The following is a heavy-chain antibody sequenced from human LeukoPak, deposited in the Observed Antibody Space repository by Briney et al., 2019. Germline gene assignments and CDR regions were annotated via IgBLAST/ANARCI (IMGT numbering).Heavy chain of an antibody. V-gene: IGHV4-59*08. D-gene: IGHD1-26*01. J-gene: IGHJ4*02. CDR3: ARRRGSYPEDYFDY. CDR2: IYYSGST. Sequence: SETLSLTCTVCGGSISSYYWSWIRQPPGKGLEWIGHIYYSGSTDYKPSVNSRVTISVDPCKNQYSPQLSSVTPANTAVYSCARRRGSYPEDYFDYWGQGTLVTVSS. CDR1: GGSISSYY.